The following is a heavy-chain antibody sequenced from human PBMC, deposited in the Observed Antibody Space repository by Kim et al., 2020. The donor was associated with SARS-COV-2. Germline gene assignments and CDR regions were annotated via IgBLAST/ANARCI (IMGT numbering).Heavy chain of an antibody. V-gene: IGHV4-31*03. D-gene: IGHD3-3*01. CDR3: AREGAYYDFWSGSPGTNAGNWFDP. CDR1: GGSISSGGYY. CDR2: IYYSGST. Sequence: SETLSLTCTVSGGSISSGGYYWSWIRQHPGKGLEWIGYIYYSGSTYYNPSLKSRVTISVDTSKNQFSLKLSSVTAADTAVYYCAREGAYYDFWSGSPGTNAGNWFDPWGQGTLVTVSS. J-gene: IGHJ5*02.